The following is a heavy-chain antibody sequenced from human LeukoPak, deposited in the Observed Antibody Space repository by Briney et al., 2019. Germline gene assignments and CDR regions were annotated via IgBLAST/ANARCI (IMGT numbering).Heavy chain of an antibody. V-gene: IGHV4-39*07. J-gene: IGHJ4*02. Sequence: SETLSVTCTVSGGSISGSSYYWGWIRHPPGKGLEWIGSIYYSGGTYYNPSLKSRVTISVDTSKNQFSLKLSSVTAADTAIYYCLRVNDYGDYWGQGILVTVSS. CDR3: LRVNDYGDY. CDR2: IYYSGGT. CDR1: GGSISGSSYY. D-gene: IGHD3-16*01.